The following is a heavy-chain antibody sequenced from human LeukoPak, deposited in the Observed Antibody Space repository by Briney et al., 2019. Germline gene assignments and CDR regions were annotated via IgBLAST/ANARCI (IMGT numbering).Heavy chain of an antibody. Sequence: SGTLSLTCAVYGGSFSGYYWSWIRQPPGKGLEWVGDINHSGSTNYNPSTKSRVTISVDTSKNQFSLKLSSVTAADTAVYYCARGRYSYGYRADYYYYLDVWGKGTTVTVSS. J-gene: IGHJ6*03. CDR2: INHSGST. CDR1: GGSFSGYY. D-gene: IGHD5-18*01. V-gene: IGHV4-34*01. CDR3: ARGRYSYGYRADYYYYLDV.